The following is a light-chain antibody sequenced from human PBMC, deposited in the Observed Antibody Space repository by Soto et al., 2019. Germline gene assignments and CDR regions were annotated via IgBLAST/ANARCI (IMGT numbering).Light chain of an antibody. J-gene: IGKJ4*01. CDR3: QKYNSAPLT. CDR1: QSVISTY. Sequence: EIVLAQSPGTLSLSPGERATLSCMASQSVISTYLAWYQQKPGQAPRLLIYGASSRATGIPDRFSGSGSGTDFTLTISRLEPEDVAAYYCQKYNSAPLTFGGGTKVDI. V-gene: IGKV3-20*01. CDR2: GAS.